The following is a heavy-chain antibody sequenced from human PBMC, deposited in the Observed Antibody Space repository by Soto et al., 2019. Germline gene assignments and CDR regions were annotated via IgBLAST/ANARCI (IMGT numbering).Heavy chain of an antibody. Sequence: GGSLRLSCAASGFTFSSYGMHWVRQAPGKGLEWVAVISYDGSNKYYADSVKGRFTISRDNSKNTLYLQMNSLRAEDTAVYYCAKDRGGWELLSNYYYYYYGMDVWGQGTTVTVSS. J-gene: IGHJ6*02. CDR1: GFTFSSYG. CDR3: AKDRGGWELLSNYYYYYYGMDV. D-gene: IGHD1-26*01. CDR2: ISYDGSNK. V-gene: IGHV3-30*18.